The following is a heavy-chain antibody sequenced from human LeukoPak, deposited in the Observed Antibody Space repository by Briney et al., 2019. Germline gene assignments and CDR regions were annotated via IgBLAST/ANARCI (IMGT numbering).Heavy chain of an antibody. CDR3: ATHSSSYSYFDC. V-gene: IGHV4-30-4*01. Sequence: SETLSLTCIVSGGSISSGDYYWSWIRQPPGKGLEWIGYIYYSGSTYYNPSLKSRITMSVDTSKNQFSLKLSSVTAADTAVYYCATHSSSYSYFDCWGQGTLVTVSS. J-gene: IGHJ4*02. CDR1: GGSISSGDYY. CDR2: IYYSGST. D-gene: IGHD3-22*01.